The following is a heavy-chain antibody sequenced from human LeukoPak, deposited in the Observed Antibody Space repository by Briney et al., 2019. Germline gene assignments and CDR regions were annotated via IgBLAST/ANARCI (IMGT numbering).Heavy chain of an antibody. CDR1: GFTFSSYA. J-gene: IGHJ6*03. Sequence: GGSLRLSCAASGFTFSSYAMSWVRQAPGKGLEWVSAISGSGGSTYYADSVKGRFTISRDNSKNTLYLQMNSLRAEDTAVYYCAKDHRKSQSDYDFWSGQTYYYYYMDVWGKGTTVTVSS. D-gene: IGHD3-3*01. CDR2: ISGSGGST. V-gene: IGHV3-23*01. CDR3: AKDHRKSQSDYDFWSGQTYYYYYMDV.